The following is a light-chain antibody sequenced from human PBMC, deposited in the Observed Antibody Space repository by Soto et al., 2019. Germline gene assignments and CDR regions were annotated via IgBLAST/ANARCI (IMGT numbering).Light chain of an antibody. CDR3: QQYGRSPLT. Sequence: EIVLTQSPDTLSLSPGERATLSCRASQSVRNNYLAWYQQKPGQAPRFLIYDTSSRATGIPERFSGSGSGTDFTLTISRLEPEDFVVYYCQQYGRSPLTFGGGNKVEIK. CDR2: DTS. J-gene: IGKJ4*01. V-gene: IGKV3-20*01. CDR1: QSVRNNY.